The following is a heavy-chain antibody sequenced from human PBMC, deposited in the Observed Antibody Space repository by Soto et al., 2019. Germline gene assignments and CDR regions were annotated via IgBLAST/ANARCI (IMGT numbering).Heavy chain of an antibody. D-gene: IGHD2-2*02. CDR3: AREGRGKKAGYNGLVSLGY. V-gene: IGHV1-69*06. Sequence: QVQLVQSGAEVKTPGSSLKVSCTVSGSRFSNYVISWVRQAPGHGLEWLGRIIPIFNSTQYAQKFQGRVTITADKSTNTASLELSSLRSDDTGVYYCAREGRGKKAGYNGLVSLGYWGQGTLVTVSS. CDR2: IIPIFNST. CDR1: GSRFSNYV. J-gene: IGHJ4*02.